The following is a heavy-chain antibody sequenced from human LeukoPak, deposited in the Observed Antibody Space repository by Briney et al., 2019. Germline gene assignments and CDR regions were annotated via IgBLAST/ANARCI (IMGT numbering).Heavy chain of an antibody. Sequence: GGSLRLSCAASGFTFSNYAMHWVRQAPGKGLEWVAVILNDGSNKYYADSLKGRFTISRDNSKNTLYLQMNSLRAEDTAVYFCARDPQDQVVYHFDYWGQGTLVTVSS. CDR3: ARDPQDQVVYHFDY. J-gene: IGHJ4*02. CDR1: GFTFSNYA. V-gene: IGHV3-30*04. D-gene: IGHD2-2*02. CDR2: ILNDGSNK.